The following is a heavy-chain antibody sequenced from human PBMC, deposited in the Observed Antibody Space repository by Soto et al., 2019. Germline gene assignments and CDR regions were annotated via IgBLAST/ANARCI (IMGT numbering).Heavy chain of an antibody. CDR3: AKDREWCSTDCEGDY. J-gene: IGHJ4*02. CDR1: GFTFSSYA. D-gene: IGHD2-2*01. Sequence: EAQLLESGGGLVQPGGSLRLSCAASGFTFSSYAMSWVRQAPGKGLEWVSAITGSGDSTYYANSVKGRFTISRDNSQNTLYLKRNSLRAEDTAVYYCAKDREWCSTDCEGDYWGQGTLVTVSS. V-gene: IGHV3-23*01. CDR2: ITGSGDST.